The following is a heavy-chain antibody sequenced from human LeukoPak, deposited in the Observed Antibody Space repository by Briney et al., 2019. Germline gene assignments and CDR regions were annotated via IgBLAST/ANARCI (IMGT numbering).Heavy chain of an antibody. Sequence: SCKASGGTFSSYAISWVRQAPGKGLEWVSSITNSSSYIYYADSVKGRFTISRDNAKNSLYLQMNNLGAEDTAVYYCVGPDSQFDCWGQGTLVTVSS. D-gene: IGHD3-10*01. CDR1: GGTFSSYA. CDR2: ITNSSSYI. V-gene: IGHV3-21*01. J-gene: IGHJ4*02. CDR3: VGPDSQFDC.